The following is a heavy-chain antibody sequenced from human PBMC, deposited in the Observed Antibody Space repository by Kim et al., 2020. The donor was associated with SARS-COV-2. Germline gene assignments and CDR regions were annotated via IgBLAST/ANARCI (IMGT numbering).Heavy chain of an antibody. D-gene: IGHD2-2*03. V-gene: IGHV2-5*01. CDR3: AHSSLDIYYYGMDV. J-gene: IGHJ6*02. Sequence: PSLKGRLTITKDTSKNQVVLTMTNMDPVDTATYYCAHSSLDIYYYGMDVWGQGTTVTVSS.